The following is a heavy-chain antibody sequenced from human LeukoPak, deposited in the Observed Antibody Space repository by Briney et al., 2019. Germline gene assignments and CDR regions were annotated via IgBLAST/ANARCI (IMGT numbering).Heavy chain of an antibody. CDR3: ARDSGGAATFDY. CDR2: INPNTGDT. J-gene: IGHJ4*02. D-gene: IGHD2-15*01. CDR1: GYTFTSYG. V-gene: IGHV1-2*02. Sequence: ASVKVSCKASGYTFTSYGISWVRQAPGQGLEWMGWINPNTGDTKYAQKFQDRVTMTRDTSISTAYMELSRLRSDDTAVYYCARDSGGAATFDYWGQGTLVTVSS.